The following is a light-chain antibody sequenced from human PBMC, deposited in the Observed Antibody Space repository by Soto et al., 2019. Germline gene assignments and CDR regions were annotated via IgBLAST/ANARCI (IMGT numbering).Light chain of an antibody. CDR1: QSISSW. CDR2: DAS. CDR3: KQYNNYLMYT. V-gene: IGKV1-5*01. Sequence: DIQMTQSPPTLSASVGDRVTITCRASQSISSWLAWYQQKPGQAPKLLIYDASTLESGVPSRFSGSGSGTEFTLTISSLQPDDFATYYCKQYNNYLMYTFGQGTKLEIK. J-gene: IGKJ2*01.